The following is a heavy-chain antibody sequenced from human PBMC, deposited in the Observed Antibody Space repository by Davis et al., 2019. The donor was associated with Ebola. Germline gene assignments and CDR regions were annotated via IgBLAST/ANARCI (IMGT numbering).Heavy chain of an antibody. V-gene: IGHV4-59*01. Sequence: PSETLSLTCTVSGGSISSFHWNWIRQTPGKGLEWIGNIYYSGSTKYNPSLKRRVTISVDTSKNQFSLTLSSVTAADTALYYCARGQWELNRDDPFDIWGQGTMVTVSS. CDR3: ARGQWELNRDDPFDI. CDR2: IYYSGST. D-gene: IGHD1-26*01. J-gene: IGHJ3*02. CDR1: GGSISSFH.